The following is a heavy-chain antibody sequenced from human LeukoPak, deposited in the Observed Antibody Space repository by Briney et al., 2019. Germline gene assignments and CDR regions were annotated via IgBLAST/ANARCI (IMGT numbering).Heavy chain of an antibody. D-gene: IGHD3-10*01. Sequence: RASVKVSCTASGGTFSSYAISWVRQAPGQGLEWMGGIIPIFGTANYAQKFQGRVTITADESTSTAYMELSSLRSEDTAVYYCARDLWFGELLERPYAFDIWGQGTMVTVSS. CDR3: ARDLWFGELLERPYAFDI. CDR2: IIPIFGTA. CDR1: GGTFSSYA. V-gene: IGHV1-69*13. J-gene: IGHJ3*02.